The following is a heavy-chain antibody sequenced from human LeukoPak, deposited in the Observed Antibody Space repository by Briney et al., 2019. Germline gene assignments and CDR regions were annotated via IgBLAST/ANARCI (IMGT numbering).Heavy chain of an antibody. CDR1: GFTFTSSA. CDR2: IVVGSGNT. Sequence: SVKVSCKASGFTFTSSAMQWVRQARGQRLEWIGWIVVGSGNTNYAQKFQERVTITRDMSTSTAYMELSSLRSEDTAVYYCAATLDYGGNSWWPYYFDFWGQGTLVTVSS. J-gene: IGHJ4*02. D-gene: IGHD4-23*01. V-gene: IGHV1-58*02. CDR3: AATLDYGGNSWWPYYFDF.